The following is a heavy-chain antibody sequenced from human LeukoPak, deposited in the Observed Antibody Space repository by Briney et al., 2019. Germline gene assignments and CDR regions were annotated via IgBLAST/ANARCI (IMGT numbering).Heavy chain of an antibody. V-gene: IGHV1-2*02. J-gene: IGHJ4*02. Sequence: VASVKVSCKASGYTYTGYYMHWVRQAPGQGLEWMGWINPNSGGTNYAQKFQGRVTMTRDTSISTAYMELSRLRSDDTAVYYCARDKYSSTFDYWGQGTLVTVSS. CDR1: GYTYTGYY. D-gene: IGHD2/OR15-2a*01. CDR3: ARDKYSSTFDY. CDR2: INPNSGGT.